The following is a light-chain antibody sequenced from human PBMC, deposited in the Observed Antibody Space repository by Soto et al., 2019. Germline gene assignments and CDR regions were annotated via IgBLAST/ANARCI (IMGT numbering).Light chain of an antibody. J-gene: IGLJ2*01. CDR3: SSYTSSSTRVV. CDR1: SSDVGGYNY. Sequence: SALTQPASVSGSPGQSITISCTGTSSDVGGYNYVSWYQQHPGKAPKVMIYDVSKRPSGVSNRFSGSKSGNTASLTISGLQVEDEADYYCSSYTSSSTRVVFGGGTKVTVL. CDR2: DVS. V-gene: IGLV2-14*03.